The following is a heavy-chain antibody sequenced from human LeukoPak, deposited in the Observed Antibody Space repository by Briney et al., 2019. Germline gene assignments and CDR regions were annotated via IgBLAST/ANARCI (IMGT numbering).Heavy chain of an antibody. V-gene: IGHV3-30*04. CDR1: GFTFSNHA. D-gene: IGHD6-19*01. J-gene: IGHJ4*02. CDR2: ISYDGSNK. Sequence: PGGSLRLSCAASGFTFSNHAMIWVRQAPGKGLEWVAVISYDGSNKYYADSVKGRFTISRDNSKNTLYLQMNSLRAEDTAVYYCARPKQWLALFDYWGQGTLVTVSS. CDR3: ARPKQWLALFDY.